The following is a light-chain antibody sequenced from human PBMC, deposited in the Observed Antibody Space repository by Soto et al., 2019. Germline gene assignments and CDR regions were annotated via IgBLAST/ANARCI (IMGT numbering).Light chain of an antibody. J-gene: IGLJ3*02. CDR2: STR. CDR3: LLYYNSVQLV. V-gene: IGLV7-43*01. CDR1: TGAVSSGYY. Sequence: QTVVTQEPSLTVSPGATVTLTCASSTGAVSSGYYPSWFQQKPGQAPRALIYSTRNKYSWTPARFSGSLLGDKAALTLSGVQPEDEADYYCLLYYNSVQLVFGGGTQLTVL.